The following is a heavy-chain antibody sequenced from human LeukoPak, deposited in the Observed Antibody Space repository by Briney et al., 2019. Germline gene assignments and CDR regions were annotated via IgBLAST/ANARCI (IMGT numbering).Heavy chain of an antibody. CDR2: ISDSGSAV. CDR1: GFTFNDYY. D-gene: IGHD3-10*01. CDR3: ARGEYYGSGSYGYDF. V-gene: IGHV3-11*01. Sequence: GGSLRLSCAASGFTFNDYYMSWIRQAPGKGLEWISYISDSGSAVYYADSVKGRFTISRDNAQSSLYLQMDSLRVEDTAVYYCARGEYYGSGSYGYDFWGQGTLVTVSS. J-gene: IGHJ4*02.